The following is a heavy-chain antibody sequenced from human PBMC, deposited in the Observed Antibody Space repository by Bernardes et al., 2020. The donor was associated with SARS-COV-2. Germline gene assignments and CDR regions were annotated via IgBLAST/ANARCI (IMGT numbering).Heavy chain of an antibody. CDR3: ARIGLRYYYYGMDV. CDR1: GGSFRGSY. CDR2: INHSGST. V-gene: IGHV4-34*01. D-gene: IGHD5-12*01. Sequence: SETLSLTCAVYGGSFRGSYWSWIRQPPGKGLEWIGEINHSGSTNYNPSLKSRVTISVDTSKNQFSLKLSSVTAADTAVYYCARIGLRYYYYGMDVWGQGTTVTVSS. J-gene: IGHJ6*02.